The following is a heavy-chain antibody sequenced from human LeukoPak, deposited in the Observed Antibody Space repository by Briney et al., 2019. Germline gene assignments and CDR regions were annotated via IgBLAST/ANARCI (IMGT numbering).Heavy chain of an antibody. CDR3: ARGVAAAATNWFDP. D-gene: IGHD6-13*01. Sequence: SETLSLTCTVSGGSISSYYWSWNRQPPGKGLEWIGYIYYSGSTNYNPSLKSRVTISVDTSKNQFSLKLSSVTAADTAVYYCARGVAAAATNWFDPWGQGTLVTVSS. V-gene: IGHV4-59*01. CDR1: GGSISSYY. J-gene: IGHJ5*02. CDR2: IYYSGST.